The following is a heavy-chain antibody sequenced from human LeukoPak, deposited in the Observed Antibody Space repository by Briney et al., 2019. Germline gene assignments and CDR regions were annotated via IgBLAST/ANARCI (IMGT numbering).Heavy chain of an antibody. Sequence: GGSLRLSCAASGFTFTTYDIHWVRQAPGKGLEWVAFLWDGGNKQYHADSVKGRSTISRDNSKNTLYLQMNSLRAEDTAVYYCARLYSSGWETLGYWGQGTLVTVSS. CDR2: LWDGGNKQ. CDR3: ARLYSSGWETLGY. J-gene: IGHJ4*02. V-gene: IGHV3-33*01. CDR1: GFTFTTYD. D-gene: IGHD6-19*01.